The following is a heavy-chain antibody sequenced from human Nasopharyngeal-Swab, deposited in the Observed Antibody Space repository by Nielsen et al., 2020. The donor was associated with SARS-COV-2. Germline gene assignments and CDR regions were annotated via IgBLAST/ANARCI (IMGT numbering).Heavy chain of an antibody. CDR1: AYTFTSYY. Sequence: ASVQISCNASAYTFTSYYIHWVRQAPAQGLEWMGIINPSGGSTSYAQKFQGGVTMTSDTNTSTAYMELSSLRSEDTAVYYCAREAVSSSYPKDGMDVWGQGTTVTVSS. V-gene: IGHV1-46*01. J-gene: IGHJ6*02. D-gene: IGHD6-13*01. CDR2: INPSGGST. CDR3: AREAVSSSYPKDGMDV.